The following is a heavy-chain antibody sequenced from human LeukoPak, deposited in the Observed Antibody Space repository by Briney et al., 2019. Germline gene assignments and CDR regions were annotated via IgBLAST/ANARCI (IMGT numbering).Heavy chain of an antibody. CDR2: IKEDGSKE. J-gene: IGHJ4*02. Sequence: PGGSLRLSCEASGFTFSNYWTAWVRQAPGKGLEWVANIKEDGSKENYVDSVKGRFTISRDNSKNTLYLQMNSLRAEDTAVYYCAKDRRPTVTTYFDYWGQGTLVTVSS. V-gene: IGHV3-7*01. CDR1: GFTFSNYW. CDR3: AKDRRPTVTTYFDY. D-gene: IGHD1-14*01.